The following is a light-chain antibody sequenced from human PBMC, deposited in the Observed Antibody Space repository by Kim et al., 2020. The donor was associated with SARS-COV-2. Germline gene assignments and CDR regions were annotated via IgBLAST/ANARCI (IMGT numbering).Light chain of an antibody. CDR2: GKN. J-gene: IGLJ2*01. V-gene: IGLV3-19*01. Sequence: VALGQTVRITCRRDSLRSYYATWYQQKPGQAPVLVIYGKNNRPSGIPGRFSGSSSGNTASLTITGAQAEDEADYYCKSRGTSGNVVFGGGTQLTVL. CDR1: SLRSYY. CDR3: KSRGTSGNVV.